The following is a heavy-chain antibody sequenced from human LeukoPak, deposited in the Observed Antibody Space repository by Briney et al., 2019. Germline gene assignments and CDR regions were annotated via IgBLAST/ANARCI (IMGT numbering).Heavy chain of an antibody. CDR1: GYTFTGYY. D-gene: IGHD6-6*01. Sequence: ASVKVSCKASGYTFTGYYMHWVRQAPGQGLEWMGWINPNSGGTNYAQKFQGRVTMTRDTSISTAYMELSRLRSDDTAVYYCATLEYSSSSRHYYYYYMDVWGKGTTVTVSS. J-gene: IGHJ6*03. CDR2: INPNSGGT. CDR3: ATLEYSSSSRHYYYYYMDV. V-gene: IGHV1-2*02.